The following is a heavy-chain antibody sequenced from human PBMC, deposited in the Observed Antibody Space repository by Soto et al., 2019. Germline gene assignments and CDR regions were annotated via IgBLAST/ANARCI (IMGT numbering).Heavy chain of an antibody. J-gene: IGHJ6*02. CDR2: IYYSGST. V-gene: IGHV4-39*01. Sequence: SEALSLTCTVSGGASSSSRYYWGWIRQPPGKGLEWIGSIYYSGSTYYNPSLKSRVTISVDTSKNQFSLKLSSVTAADTAVYYCARRRVHRIAAAAINYGMDVWGQGTTVTVSS. D-gene: IGHD6-13*01. CDR3: ARRRVHRIAAAAINYGMDV. CDR1: GGASSSSRYY.